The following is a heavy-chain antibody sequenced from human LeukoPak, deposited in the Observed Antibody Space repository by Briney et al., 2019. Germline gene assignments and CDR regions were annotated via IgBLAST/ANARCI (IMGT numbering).Heavy chain of an antibody. J-gene: IGHJ4*02. CDR3: ATEWYTGTSLHYTY. V-gene: IGHV3-23*01. D-gene: IGHD1-26*01. Sequence: GGSLRLSCAASGFTFSSYAMSWVRQAPGKGLEWVSTINGGGVNTHYADSVGGRFTISRDNSKNTLFLQMNNLRAEDTAIYYCATEWYTGTSLHYTYWGQGTLATVSP. CDR2: INGGGVNT. CDR1: GFTFSSYA.